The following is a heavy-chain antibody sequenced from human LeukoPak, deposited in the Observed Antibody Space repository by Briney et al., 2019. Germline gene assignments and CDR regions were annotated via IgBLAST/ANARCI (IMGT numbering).Heavy chain of an antibody. Sequence: SGPTLVNXTQTLTLTCTFSDFSLSTPGMGVGWIRQPPGKALEWLTMNYYYDDRRYTPSMRSRIPITWHNSKNQVVFAMTSMDPVDPATYYCAHLVVTIGWRSYFHHWRQGALVTLSS. D-gene: IGHD3-10*01. J-gene: IGHJ4*02. CDR2: NYYYDDR. CDR3: AHLVVTIGWRSYFHH. CDR1: DFSLSTPGMG. V-gene: IGHV2-5*01.